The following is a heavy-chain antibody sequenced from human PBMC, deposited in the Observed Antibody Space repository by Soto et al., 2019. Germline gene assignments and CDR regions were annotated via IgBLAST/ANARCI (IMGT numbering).Heavy chain of an antibody. V-gene: IGHV4-30-4*01. CDR2: IYYSGST. D-gene: IGHD6-19*01. CDR3: ARARLARYGFDP. CDR1: VGSISSGDYY. Sequence: LSLTCTVSVGSISSGDYYWSWIRQPPGNGLEWIGYIYYSGSTYYNPSLKSRVTISVDTSKNQFSLKLSSVTAADTAVYYCARARLARYGFDPWGQGTLVTVSS. J-gene: IGHJ5*02.